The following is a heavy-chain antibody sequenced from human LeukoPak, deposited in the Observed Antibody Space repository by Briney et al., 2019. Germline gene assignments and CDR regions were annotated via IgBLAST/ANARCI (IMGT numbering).Heavy chain of an antibody. V-gene: IGHV4-59*01. D-gene: IGHD4-11*01. Sequence: SETLSLTCAVSGGSISSYYWSWIRQPPGKGLEWIGYIYYSGSTNYNPSLKSRVTISVDTSKNQFSLKLSSVTAADTAVYYCARFRLQTFDYWGQGTLVTVSS. CDR3: ARFRLQTFDY. CDR1: GGSISSYY. CDR2: IYYSGST. J-gene: IGHJ4*02.